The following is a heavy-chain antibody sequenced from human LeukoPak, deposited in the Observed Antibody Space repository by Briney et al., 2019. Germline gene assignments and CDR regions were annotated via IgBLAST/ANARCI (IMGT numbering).Heavy chain of an antibody. CDR2: INSDGSTT. V-gene: IGHV3-74*01. CDR3: ARNQGSDLDY. CDR1: GLTFSSYW. D-gene: IGHD1-14*01. Sequence: GGSLRLSCAASGLTFSSYWMHWVRQAPGKGLVWVSRINSDGSTTSYADSVKGRFTISRDNAKNTLYLQMNSLRAEDMAVYYCARNQGSDLDYWGQGTLVTVSS. J-gene: IGHJ4*02.